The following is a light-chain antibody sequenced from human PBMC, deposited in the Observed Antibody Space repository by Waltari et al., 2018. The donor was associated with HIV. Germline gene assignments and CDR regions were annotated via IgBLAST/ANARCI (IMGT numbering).Light chain of an antibody. CDR2: QDS. CDR3: QAWDSSTVV. Sequence: SYEVTQPPSVSVSPGQTASITCSGDKLGDKYACWYQQRPGQSPVLVIYQDSKRPSAIPERFSGSNSGNTATLTISGTQAMDEADYYCQAWDSSTVVFGGGTKLIVL. J-gene: IGLJ2*01. CDR1: KLGDKY. V-gene: IGLV3-1*01.